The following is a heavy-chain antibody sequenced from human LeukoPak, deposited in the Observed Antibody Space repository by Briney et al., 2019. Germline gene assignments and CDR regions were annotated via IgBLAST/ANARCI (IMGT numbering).Heavy chain of an antibody. CDR3: AKRAYGTGFGY. CDR1: GYFISSGYY. V-gene: IGHV4-38-2*02. Sequence: SETLSLTCTVSGYFISSGYYWGWIRQPPGKGLEWIGSIYHSGSTYYNPSLKSRVTISVDTSKSQFSLKLNSVTAADTAVYYCAKRAYGTGFGYWGQGILVTVSP. CDR2: IYHSGST. J-gene: IGHJ4*02. D-gene: IGHD3/OR15-3a*01.